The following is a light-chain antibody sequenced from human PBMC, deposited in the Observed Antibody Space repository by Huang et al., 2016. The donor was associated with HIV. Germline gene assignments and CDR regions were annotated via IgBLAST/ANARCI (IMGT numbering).Light chain of an antibody. CDR1: QGIGNS. CDR2: ATG. J-gene: IGKJ1*01. CDR3: QQYQSIPWT. Sequence: DIQMTQSPSSLSASVGDRVTITCRASQGIGNSLAWYQQKPEKPPRLLLYATGRLESGVAARFSCSGAGTQYALTITTLQPEDIASYYCQQYQSIPWTFGQGTKVEIK. V-gene: IGKV1-NL1*01.